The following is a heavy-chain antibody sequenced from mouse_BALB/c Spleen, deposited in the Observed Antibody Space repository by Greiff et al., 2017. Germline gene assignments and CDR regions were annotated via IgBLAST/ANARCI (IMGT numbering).Heavy chain of an antibody. Sequence: EVQLEESGGGLVQPGGSLKLSCAASGFDFSRYWMSWVRQAPGKGLEWIGEINPDSSTINYTPTLKDKFIISRDNAKNTLYLQMSKVRSEDTALYSGASLPFYYEYDGGDYWGQGTSVTVSS. J-gene: IGHJ4*01. CDR3: ASLPFYYEYDGGDY. V-gene: IGHV4-1*02. D-gene: IGHD2-4*01. CDR1: GFDFSRYW. CDR2: INPDSSTI.